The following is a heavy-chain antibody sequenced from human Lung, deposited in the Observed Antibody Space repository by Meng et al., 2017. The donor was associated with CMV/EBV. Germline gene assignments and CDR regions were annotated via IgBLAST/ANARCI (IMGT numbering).Heavy chain of an antibody. CDR1: GFIFPAFS. V-gene: IGHV3-7*01. D-gene: IGHD1-26*01. CDR2: IRQDGSDK. Sequence: GESXKISCAASGFIFPAFSMSWVRQAPGKGLEWVANIRQDGSDKYYVDSVKGRFTISRDNVRNSLFLHMNSLRAEDTAVYYCAREDSGSFTRYNWFDPWGHGXLVTVSS. CDR3: AREDSGSFTRYNWFDP. J-gene: IGHJ5*02.